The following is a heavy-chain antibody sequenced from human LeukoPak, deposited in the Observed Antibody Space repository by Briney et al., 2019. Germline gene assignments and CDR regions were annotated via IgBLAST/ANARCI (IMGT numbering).Heavy chain of an antibody. CDR2: ISGYDGNT. CDR3: ARERYYDGSGYYYDGMDV. V-gene: IGHV1-18*01. D-gene: IGHD3-22*01. CDR1: GYTFTNYG. Sequence: VASVRVSCKASGYTFTNYGISWVRQAPGQGLEWMGWISGYDGNTNYAQNLQGRVTMTTDTSTSTAYMELRSLRSDDTAVYYCARERYYDGSGYYYDGMDVWGQGTTVTVSS. J-gene: IGHJ6*02.